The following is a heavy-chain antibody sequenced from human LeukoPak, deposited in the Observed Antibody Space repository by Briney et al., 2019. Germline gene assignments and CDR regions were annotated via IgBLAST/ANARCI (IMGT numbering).Heavy chain of an antibody. Sequence: NSSETLSLTCTVSGGSISSYYWSWIRQPPGEGLEWIGYIYYSGSTNYNPSLKSRVTISVDTSKNQFSLKLSSVTAADTAVYYCAKDRPPYSSGYWGQGTLVTVSS. CDR3: AKDRPPYSSGY. CDR2: IYYSGST. D-gene: IGHD5-18*01. CDR1: GGSISSYY. V-gene: IGHV4-59*01. J-gene: IGHJ4*02.